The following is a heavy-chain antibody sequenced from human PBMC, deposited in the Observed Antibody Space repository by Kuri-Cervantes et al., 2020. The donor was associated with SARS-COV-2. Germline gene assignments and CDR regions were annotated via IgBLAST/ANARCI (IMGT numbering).Heavy chain of an antibody. CDR3: ARGGIGSWYSPTLDY. D-gene: IGHD2-15*01. J-gene: IGHJ4*02. CDR1: GFTVSSNY. V-gene: IGHV3-53*01. CDR2: IYSGGST. Sequence: ETLSLTCAASGFTVSSNYMSWVRQAPGKGLEWVSVIYSGGSTYYADSVKGRFTISRDNSKNTLYLQMNSLRAEDTAVYYCARGGIGSWYSPTLDYWGQGTLVTVSS.